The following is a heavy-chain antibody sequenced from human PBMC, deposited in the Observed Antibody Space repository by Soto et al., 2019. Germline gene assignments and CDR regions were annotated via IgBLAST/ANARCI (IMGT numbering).Heavy chain of an antibody. Sequence: QVQLVQSGAEVKKPGASVKVSCKASGYTFTSYGISWVRQAPGQGLEGMGWISAYNGNTNYAQKLQGRVTMTTDTSTSSAFMALRRLGSDDKYVYYCASDLPSYYDCFAPAWFDPWGQGTLVTVSS. CDR3: ASDLPSYYDCFAPAWFDP. CDR2: ISAYNGNT. D-gene: IGHD3-22*01. CDR1: GYTFTSYG. V-gene: IGHV1-18*01. J-gene: IGHJ5*02.